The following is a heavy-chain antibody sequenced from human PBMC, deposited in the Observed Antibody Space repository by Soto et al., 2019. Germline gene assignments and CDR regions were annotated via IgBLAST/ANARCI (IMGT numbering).Heavy chain of an antibody. J-gene: IGHJ6*02. CDR1: GDSVSSNSAA. D-gene: IGHD6-6*01. CDR3: ARVGQSSSSRDYGMDV. V-gene: IGHV6-1*01. Sequence: PSQTLSLTCAISGDSVSSNSAAWNWIRQSPSRGLEWLGRTYYRSKWYNDYAVSVKSRITINPDTSKNQFSLQLNSVTPEDTAVYYCARVGQSSSSRDYGMDVWGHGTRVTVSS. CDR2: TYYRSKWYN.